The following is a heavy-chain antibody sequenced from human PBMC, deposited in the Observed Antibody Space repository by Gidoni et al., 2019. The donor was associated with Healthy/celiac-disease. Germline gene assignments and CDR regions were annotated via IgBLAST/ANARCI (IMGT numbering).Heavy chain of an antibody. V-gene: IGHV3-21*01. J-gene: IGHJ6*02. CDR1: GFTFSSYS. D-gene: IGHD2-21*02. Sequence: EVQLVESGGGLVKPGGSLRLSCAASGFTFSSYSMTWVRQAPGKGLGWVSSISSSSSYIYYADSVKGRFTISRDNAKNSLYLQMNSLRAEDTAVYYCAREARGGVGTRDRVLYYYGMDVWGQGTTVTVSS. CDR2: ISSSSSYI. CDR3: AREARGGVGTRDRVLYYYGMDV.